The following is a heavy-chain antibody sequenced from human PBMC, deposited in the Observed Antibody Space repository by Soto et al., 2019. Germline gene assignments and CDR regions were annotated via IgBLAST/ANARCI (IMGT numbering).Heavy chain of an antibody. D-gene: IGHD3-3*02. CDR3: ARTGGFNIFDAVPSLHYGMDV. Sequence: PGESLKISCNGSKYTFARHWIAWVRQKPGKGLELMGVIYPDDSDTDYSPSFQGQVTISADASIGTAFLHWRALRASDTAKYFCARTGGFNIFDAVPSLHYGMDVWGQGTTVTVS. J-gene: IGHJ6*02. CDR2: IYPDDSDT. CDR1: KYTFARHW. V-gene: IGHV5-51*01.